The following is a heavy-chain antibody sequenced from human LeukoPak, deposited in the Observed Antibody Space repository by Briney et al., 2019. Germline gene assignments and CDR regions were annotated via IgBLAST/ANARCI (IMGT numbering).Heavy chain of an antibody. CDR1: GFTFSNAW. V-gene: IGHV3-15*07. CDR2: IKSKTDGGTT. CDR3: TTRFHLEYYYYYYGMDV. J-gene: IGHJ6*02. Sequence: GGSLRLSCAASGFTFSNAWMNWVRQAPGKGLEWVGRIKSKTDGGTTDHAAPVKGRFTISRDDSKNTLYLQMNSLKTEDTAVYYCTTRFHLEYYYYYYGMDVWGQGTTVTVSS. D-gene: IGHD1-1*01.